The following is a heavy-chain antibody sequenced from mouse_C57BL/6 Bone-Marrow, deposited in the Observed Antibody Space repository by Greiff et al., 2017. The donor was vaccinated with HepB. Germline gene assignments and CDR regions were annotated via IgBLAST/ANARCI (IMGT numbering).Heavy chain of an antibody. CDR1: GYTFTSYW. CDR2: IHPNSGST. Sequence: QVQLQQPGAELVKPGASVKLSCKASGYTFTSYWMHWVKQRPEQGIEWIGMIHPNSGSTNYNEKFKSKATLTVDKSSSTAYMQLSSLTSEDSAVYYCTRRGIYDYALYYWGQGTTLTVSA. V-gene: IGHV1-64*01. CDR3: TRRGIYDYALYY. D-gene: IGHD2-4*01. J-gene: IGHJ2*01.